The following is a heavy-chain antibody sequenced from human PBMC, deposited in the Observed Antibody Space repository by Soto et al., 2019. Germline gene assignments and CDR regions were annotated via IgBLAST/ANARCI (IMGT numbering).Heavy chain of an antibody. J-gene: IGHJ5*02. CDR2: IYYSGST. Sequence: SETLSLTCTVSGGSISSYYWSWIRQPPGKGLEWIGYIYYSGSTNYNPSLKSRVTISVDTSKNQFSLKLSSVTAADTAVYYCARQRVKLWFDPWGQGTLVTVSS. V-gene: IGHV4-59*08. CDR3: ARQRVKLWFDP. CDR1: GGSISSYY. D-gene: IGHD6-13*01.